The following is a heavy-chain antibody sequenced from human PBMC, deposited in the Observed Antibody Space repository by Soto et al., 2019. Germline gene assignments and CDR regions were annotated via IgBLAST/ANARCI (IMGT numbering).Heavy chain of an antibody. CDR1: GGAMKSYY. Sequence: SESLALACTVSGGAMKSYYWRWIRQPAGKGLEWIGRIYTSGSTNYNPSLKSRVTMSVDTSKNQFSLKLSSVTAADTAVYYCARDNPTDCSGGSCSWWFDPWGQGTLVTVSS. V-gene: IGHV4-4*07. D-gene: IGHD2-15*01. CDR2: IYTSGST. CDR3: ARDNPTDCSGGSCSWWFDP. J-gene: IGHJ5*02.